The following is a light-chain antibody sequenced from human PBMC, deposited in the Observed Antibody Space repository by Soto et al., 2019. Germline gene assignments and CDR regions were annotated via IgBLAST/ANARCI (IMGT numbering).Light chain of an antibody. CDR2: DAS. V-gene: IGKV3-11*01. CDR3: QQRSNWPLT. Sequence: EIVLTQSPATLSLSPGERATLSCRASQSISSYLGWYQQKPGQAPRLLIYDASNRAAGIPARFSGSGSGTDFTLIISSLEPEDFAVYYCQQRSNWPLTFGGGTKVEIK. CDR1: QSISSY. J-gene: IGKJ4*01.